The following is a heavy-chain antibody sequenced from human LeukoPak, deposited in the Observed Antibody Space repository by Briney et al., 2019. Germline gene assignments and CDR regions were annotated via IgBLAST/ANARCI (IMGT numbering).Heavy chain of an antibody. CDR1: GFTFSNAW. V-gene: IGHV3-15*04. Sequence: KPGGSLRLSCAASGFTFSNAWMSWVRQAPGKGLEWVGRIESKTDGGTTYYAAPVKGRFTISRDDSKDPLYLQMISLKTEDTAVYYCTTGYCSSTSCWYYFDYWGQGTLVTVSS. CDR2: IESKTDGGTT. D-gene: IGHD2-2*01. CDR3: TTGYCSSTSCWYYFDY. J-gene: IGHJ4*02.